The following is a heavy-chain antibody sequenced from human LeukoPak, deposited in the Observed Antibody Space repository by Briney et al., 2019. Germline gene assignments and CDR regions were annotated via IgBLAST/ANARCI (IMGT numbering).Heavy chain of an antibody. Sequence: PSETLSLTCAAYGGSFSGYYWSSLRQPAGKGLELIGEINHSGSTNYNPSLKSRVTISVDTSNNPFSLKLSSVTAADTAVYYCARSGSFFMVRGVTQFDYWGQGTMVTVSS. V-gene: IGHV4-34*01. CDR2: INHSGST. CDR3: ARSGSFFMVRGVTQFDY. CDR1: GGSFSGYY. D-gene: IGHD3-10*01. J-gene: IGHJ4*02.